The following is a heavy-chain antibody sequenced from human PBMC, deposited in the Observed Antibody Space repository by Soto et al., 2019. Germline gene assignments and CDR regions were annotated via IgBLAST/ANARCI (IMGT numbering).Heavy chain of an antibody. CDR3: ARTDRDFYGLDV. CDR1: GFTFRKYD. V-gene: IGHV3-13*05. J-gene: IGHJ6*02. Sequence: EVQLVESGGGLVQPGGSLRLSCEASGFTFRKYDMHWVRQGTGKGLEWVSGISAAGDPDYADSVEGRFTISRENAQNSFFLQMNSLRVGVTAVYYCARTDRDFYGLDVWGQGTTVIVSS. CDR2: ISAAGDP.